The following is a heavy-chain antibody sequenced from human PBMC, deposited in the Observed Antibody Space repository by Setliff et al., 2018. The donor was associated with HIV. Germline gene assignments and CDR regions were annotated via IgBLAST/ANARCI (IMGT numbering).Heavy chain of an antibody. Sequence: PSETLSLTCSVSGASLGSGTYFWNWVRQSPGKGLEWIGSIYHSGSTYYNPSLKSRVTISLDTSKNQFSLKLSSVAAADTAVYYCARVLDYYDSSPYYFDYWGQGTLVTVSS. V-gene: IGHV4-39*07. D-gene: IGHD3-22*01. CDR1: GASLGSGTYF. CDR2: IYHSGST. J-gene: IGHJ4*02. CDR3: ARVLDYYDSSPYYFDY.